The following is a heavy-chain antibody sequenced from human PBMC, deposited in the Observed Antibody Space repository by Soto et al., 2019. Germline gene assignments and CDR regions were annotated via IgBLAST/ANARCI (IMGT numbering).Heavy chain of an antibody. CDR1: GFTFSSYA. Sequence: VGSLRLSCAASGFTFSSYAMSWVRQAPGKGLEWVSAISGSGGSTYYADSVKGRFTISRDNSKNTLYLQMNSLRAEDTAVYYCAKVTTVNRYYFDYWGQGTLVTVSS. J-gene: IGHJ4*02. CDR2: ISGSGGST. V-gene: IGHV3-23*01. CDR3: AKVTTVNRYYFDY. D-gene: IGHD4-17*01.